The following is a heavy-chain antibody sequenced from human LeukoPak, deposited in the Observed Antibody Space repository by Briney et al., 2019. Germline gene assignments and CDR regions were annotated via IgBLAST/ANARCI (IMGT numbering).Heavy chain of an antibody. D-gene: IGHD5-18*01. CDR2: IWYDGSNK. J-gene: IGHJ3*02. CDR1: GFTFSSYG. CDR3: ARVSPPWIQLPGDAFDI. V-gene: IGHV3-33*01. Sequence: GGSLRLSCAASGFTFSSYGMHWVRQAPGKGLEWVAVIWYDGSNKYYADSVKGRFTISRDNSKNTLYLQMDSLRAEDTAVYYCARVSPPWIQLPGDAFDIWGQGTMVTVSS.